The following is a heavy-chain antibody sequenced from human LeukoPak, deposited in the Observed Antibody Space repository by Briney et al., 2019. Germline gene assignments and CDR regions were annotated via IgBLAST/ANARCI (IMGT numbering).Heavy chain of an antibody. Sequence: GESLKISCKGSGYSFTSYWIGCVRQVPGKGLEWMGISYRGDSDTTYSPSSQGQVTISADKSISTAYLQWSSLKASDTAMYYCARPRDGYNLFDYWGQGTLVTVSS. D-gene: IGHD5-24*01. CDR3: ARPRDGYNLFDY. J-gene: IGHJ4*02. CDR1: GYSFTSYW. V-gene: IGHV5-51*01. CDR2: SYRGDSDT.